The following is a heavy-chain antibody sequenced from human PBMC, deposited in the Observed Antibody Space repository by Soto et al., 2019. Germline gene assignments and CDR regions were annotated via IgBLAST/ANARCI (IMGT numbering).Heavy chain of an antibody. CDR3: ASPLPGYESGLGY. V-gene: IGHV4-59*01. CDR2: IYYSGST. Sequence: SETLSLTCSVSGGSISSYYWSWIRQPPGKGLEWIGYIYYSGSTNYNPSLKSRVTISIDTSESQFSLKLSSVTAADTAVYYCASPLPGYESGLGYWAQGNLVTGSS. J-gene: IGHJ4*02. CDR1: GGSISSYY. D-gene: IGHD3-22*01.